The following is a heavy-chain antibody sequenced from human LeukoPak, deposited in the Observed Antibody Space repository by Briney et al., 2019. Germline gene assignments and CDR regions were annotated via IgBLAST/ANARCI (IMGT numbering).Heavy chain of an antibody. D-gene: IGHD1-26*01. J-gene: IGHJ4*02. V-gene: IGHV3-20*04. CDR2: INWNGGST. Sequence: GGSLRLSCAASGFTLDDYGMSWVRQAPGKGVEWVSGINWNGGSTVHIDCVKGRFIIPRDNAKTSLYLQMNSLRAEDTAFYYCARVGAQTGYYFDNWGQGTLVTVSP. CDR3: ARVGAQTGYYFDN. CDR1: GFTLDDYG.